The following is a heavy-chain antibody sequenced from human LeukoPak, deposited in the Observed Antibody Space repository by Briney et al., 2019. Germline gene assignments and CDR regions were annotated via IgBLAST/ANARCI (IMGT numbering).Heavy chain of an antibody. J-gene: IGHJ4*02. CDR1: GFTFNGNA. V-gene: IGHV3-23*01. Sequence: GGSLRLSCAASGFTFNGNAISWVRQAPGKGLEWVSTIGGSGDKTFYADSVKGRFTISRDNSMNMVHLQMNSLTGEDTALYYCVRRGDASSGWGDHDFWGQGALVTVSS. CDR2: IGGSGDKT. CDR3: VRRGDASSGWGDHDF. D-gene: IGHD6-19*01.